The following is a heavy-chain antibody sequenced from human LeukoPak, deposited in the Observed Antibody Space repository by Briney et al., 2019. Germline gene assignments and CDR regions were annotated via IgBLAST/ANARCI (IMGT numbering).Heavy chain of an antibody. CDR3: ARDSPPDY. CDR1: GFTFSSYG. J-gene: IGHJ4*02. V-gene: IGHV3-30*03. Sequence: PGRSLRLSCAASGFTFSSYGMHWVRQAPGKGLEWVAVISYDGSNEYYADSVKGRFTISRDNPKNTLYLQMNSLRAEDTAVYYCARDSPPDYWGQGALVTVSS. CDR2: ISYDGSNE.